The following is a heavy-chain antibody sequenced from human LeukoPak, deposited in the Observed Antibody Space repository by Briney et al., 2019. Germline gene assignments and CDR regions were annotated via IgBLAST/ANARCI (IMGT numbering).Heavy chain of an antibody. J-gene: IGHJ5*02. CDR1: GGSFSGYY. V-gene: IGHV4-59*01. CDR2: IYYSGST. D-gene: IGHD5-24*01. CDR3: SRRREGYYYNWFDP. Sequence: SETLSLTCAVYGGSFSGYYWSWIRQPPGKGLEWIGYIYYSGSTNYNPSLKSRVTISVDTSKNQFSLKLSSVTAADTAVYYCSRRREGYYYNWFDPWGQGTLVTVSS.